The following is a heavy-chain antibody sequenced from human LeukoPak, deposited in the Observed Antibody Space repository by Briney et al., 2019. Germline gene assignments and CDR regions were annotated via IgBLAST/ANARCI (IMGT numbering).Heavy chain of an antibody. J-gene: IGHJ4*02. V-gene: IGHV5-51*01. D-gene: IGHD6-19*01. CDR2: IYPGDFDI. CDR1: GYTFTNYW. CDR3: ARPTQGVAGWFD. Sequence: GESLKISCKGSGYTFTNYWIAWVRQMPGKGLEWMGIIYPGDFDIRYSPSFQGQVTISADKSISTAYLQWSSLKASDTAMYYCARPTQGVAGWFDWGQGTLVTVSS.